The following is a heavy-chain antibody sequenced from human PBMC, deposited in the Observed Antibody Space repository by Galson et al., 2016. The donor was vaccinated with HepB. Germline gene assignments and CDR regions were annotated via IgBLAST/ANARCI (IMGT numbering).Heavy chain of an antibody. CDR3: AKGIGYCGSSTCYGVNAFDI. Sequence: SLRLSCAASGFTFDDYAMHWVRQAAGKGLEWVSGISWNSNNIGYADSVKGRFTISRDNAKNSLHLLMNSLRADDTAFYYCAKGIGYCGSSTCYGVNAFDIWGQVTMVTVSS. CDR1: GFTFDDYA. CDR2: ISWNSNNI. J-gene: IGHJ3*02. D-gene: IGHD2-2*01. V-gene: IGHV3-9*01.